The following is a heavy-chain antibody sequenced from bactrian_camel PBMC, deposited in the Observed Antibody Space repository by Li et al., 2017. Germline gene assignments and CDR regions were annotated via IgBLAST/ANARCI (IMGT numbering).Heavy chain of an antibody. CDR2: ITWSGDSA. Sequence: VQLVESGGGLVQPGGSLRLSCVASGFTFSSYRMSWVRQAPGKGLEWVSGITWSGDSANYADSAKGQFTISRDNRKNTVFLQMKSLKPEDTAVYYCVRDYTDYDPSEYCGQGTQVTVS. V-gene: IGHV3S40*01. J-gene: IGHJ4*01. CDR1: GFTFSSYR. CDR3: VRDYTDYDPSEY. D-gene: IGHD4*01.